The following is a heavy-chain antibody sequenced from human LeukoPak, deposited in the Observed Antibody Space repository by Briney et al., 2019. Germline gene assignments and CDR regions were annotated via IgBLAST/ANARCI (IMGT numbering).Heavy chain of an antibody. Sequence: AGGSLRLSCAASGFTFSNQWMNWVRQGPGKGLVWVSRINTDGSSTAYADSVKGRFTISRDNAKNTLYLQMNSLRAEDTAVYYCARGYGSGSYYKHWGQGTLVTVSS. J-gene: IGHJ1*01. CDR2: INTDGSST. V-gene: IGHV3-74*01. D-gene: IGHD3-10*01. CDR3: ARGYGSGSYYKH. CDR1: GFTFSNQW.